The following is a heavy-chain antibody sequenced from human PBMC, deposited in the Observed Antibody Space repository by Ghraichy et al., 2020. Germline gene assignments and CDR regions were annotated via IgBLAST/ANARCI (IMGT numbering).Heavy chain of an antibody. J-gene: IGHJ6*02. Sequence: GGSLRLSCAASGFTFSEYYMNWIRQAPGKGLEWVSFISTSGTYTKYADSVKGRFNISRDNTRNSLYLQLNSLRAEDTAVYYCARDPWGGAENSHYYYALDVWGQGTTVTVSS. CDR1: GFTFSEYY. CDR3: ARDPWGGAENSHYYYALDV. CDR2: ISTSGTYT. D-gene: IGHD3-16*01. V-gene: IGHV3-11*06.